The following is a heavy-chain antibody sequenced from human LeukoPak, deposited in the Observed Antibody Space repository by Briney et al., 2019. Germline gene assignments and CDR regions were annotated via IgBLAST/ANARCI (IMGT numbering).Heavy chain of an antibody. CDR2: IGSSSSYI. CDR1: GFTFSSYS. CDR3: ARARIYCSGGSCFDYYYYGMDV. Sequence: GGSLRLSCAASGFTFSSYSMNWVRQAPGKGLEWVSSIGSSSSYIYYADSVKGRFTISRDNAKNSLYLQMNSLRAEDTAVYYCARARIYCSGGSCFDYYYYGMDVWGKGTTVTVSS. V-gene: IGHV3-21*01. D-gene: IGHD2-15*01. J-gene: IGHJ6*04.